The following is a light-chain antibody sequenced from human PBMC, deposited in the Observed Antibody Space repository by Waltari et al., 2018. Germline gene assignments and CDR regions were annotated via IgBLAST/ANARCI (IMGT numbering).Light chain of an antibody. Sequence: QSALTQPASVSGSPGHSITISCTSHVGNYYLVPWYQQRPGTAPKLKSYGATKRPSGVSDRFSGSKSVNTASLTISGLQAEDEADYYCCTFTSSGTWVFGGGTKLTVL. J-gene: IGLJ2*01. CDR3: CTFTSSGTWV. CDR1: SHVGNYYL. V-gene: IGLV2-23*01. CDR2: GAT.